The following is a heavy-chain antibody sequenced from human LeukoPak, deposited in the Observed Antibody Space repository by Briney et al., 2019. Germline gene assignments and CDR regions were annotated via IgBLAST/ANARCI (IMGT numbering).Heavy chain of an antibody. CDR2: ISSSSTYI. D-gene: IGHD2-2*01. V-gene: IGHV3-21*01. CDR1: GFTFSSYS. Sequence: GGSLRLSCAASGFTFSSYSMNWVRQAPGKGLEWVSSISSSSTYIYYADSVKGRFTISRDNAKNSLYLQMNSLRAEDTAVYYCARASYCSSTSCPMGYWGQGTLVTVSS. J-gene: IGHJ4*02. CDR3: ARASYCSSTSCPMGY.